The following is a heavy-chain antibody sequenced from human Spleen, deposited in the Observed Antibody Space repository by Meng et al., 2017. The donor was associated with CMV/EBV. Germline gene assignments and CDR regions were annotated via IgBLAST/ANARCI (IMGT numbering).Heavy chain of an antibody. CDR3: ARERDVGYCSSTSCYKASYYYYGMDV. D-gene: IGHD2-2*02. CDR1: GYTFTPYY. V-gene: IGHV1-46*01. CDR2: INPSGGST. J-gene: IGHJ6*02. Sequence: ASVKVSCKTSGYTFTPYYIHWVRQAPGQGLEWMGVINPSGGSTTYAQKFQGRVTMTRDTSTSTVYMELSSLRSEDTAVYYCARERDVGYCSSTSCYKASYYYYGMDVWGQGTTVTVSS.